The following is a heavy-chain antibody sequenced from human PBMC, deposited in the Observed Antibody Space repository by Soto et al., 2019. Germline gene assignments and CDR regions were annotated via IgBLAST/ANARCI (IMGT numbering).Heavy chain of an antibody. CDR2: ISGDATIT. V-gene: IGHV3-11*04. CDR3: ARGLGSGWPYFDY. Sequence: GGSLRLSCAASGFTFSDQYMTWIRQAPGKGLEWVSKISGDATITYYADSVKGRFTVSRDNAKNSLYLQMTSLRAEDTAAYFCARGLGSGWPYFDYWGQGALVTVSS. CDR1: GFTFSDQY. D-gene: IGHD6-19*01. J-gene: IGHJ4*02.